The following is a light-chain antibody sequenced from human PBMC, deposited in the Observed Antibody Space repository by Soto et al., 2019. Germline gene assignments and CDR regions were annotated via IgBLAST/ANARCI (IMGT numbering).Light chain of an antibody. CDR2: DNN. Sequence: QSVLTQPPSVSAAPGQKVTISCSGSSSNIGKKYVFWYQQVPGTAPKLLIYDNNKRPSGIPDRFSGSKSGTSATLGITGLQTGDEADYYCGTWDSSLSAYVFGTGTKVTV. V-gene: IGLV1-51*01. CDR3: GTWDSSLSAYV. J-gene: IGLJ1*01. CDR1: SSNIGKKY.